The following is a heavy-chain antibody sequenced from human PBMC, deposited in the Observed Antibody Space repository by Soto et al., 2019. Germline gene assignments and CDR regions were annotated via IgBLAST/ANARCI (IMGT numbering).Heavy chain of an antibody. J-gene: IGHJ4*02. D-gene: IGHD6-19*01. V-gene: IGHV4-39*01. Sequence: SETLSLTCTVSGGSISSSSYYWGWIRQPPGKGLEWIGSIYYSGSTYYNPSLKSRVTISVDTSKNQFSLKLSSVTAADTAVYYCARLPKKKQWLDSGAYWGQGTLVTVSS. CDR2: IYYSGST. CDR3: ARLPKKKQWLDSGAY. CDR1: GGSISSSSYY.